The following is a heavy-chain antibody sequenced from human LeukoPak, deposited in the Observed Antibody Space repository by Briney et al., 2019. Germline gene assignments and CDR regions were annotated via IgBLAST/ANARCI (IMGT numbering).Heavy chain of an antibody. CDR1: GGSISSYY. CDR2: IYHSGST. D-gene: IGHD3-22*01. J-gene: IGHJ3*02. V-gene: IGHV4-59*01. Sequence: SETLSLTCTVSGGSISSYYWSWIRQPPGKGLEWIGYIYHSGSTNYNPSLKSRVTISVDTSKNQFSLKLSSVTAADTAVYYCARLNDRADAFDIWGQGTMVTVSS. CDR3: ARLNDRADAFDI.